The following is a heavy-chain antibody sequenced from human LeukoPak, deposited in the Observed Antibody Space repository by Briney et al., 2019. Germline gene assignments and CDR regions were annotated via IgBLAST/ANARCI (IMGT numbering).Heavy chain of an antibody. Sequence: GGSLRLSCAASGFTFSSYAMSWVRQAPGKGLEWVSAISGSGGSTYYADSVKGRFTISRDNSKNTLYLQMNSLRAEDTAVYYCARESRQWLVLGGVDYWGQGTLVTVSS. CDR1: GFTFSSYA. J-gene: IGHJ4*02. D-gene: IGHD6-19*01. CDR2: ISGSGGST. V-gene: IGHV3-23*01. CDR3: ARESRQWLVLGGVDY.